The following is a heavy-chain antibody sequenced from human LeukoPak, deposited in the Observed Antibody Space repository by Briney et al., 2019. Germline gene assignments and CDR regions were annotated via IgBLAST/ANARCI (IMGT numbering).Heavy chain of an antibody. CDR3: ATQGYGDGYYYYMDV. Sequence: SETLSLTCTVSGGSISSGGYYWSWIRQHPGKGLEWIGYIYYSGSTYYNPSLKSRVTISVDASKNQFSLKLSSVTAADTAVYYCATQGYGDGYYYYMDVWGKGTTVTVSS. CDR1: GGSISSGGYY. J-gene: IGHJ6*03. D-gene: IGHD4-17*01. V-gene: IGHV4-31*03. CDR2: IYYSGST.